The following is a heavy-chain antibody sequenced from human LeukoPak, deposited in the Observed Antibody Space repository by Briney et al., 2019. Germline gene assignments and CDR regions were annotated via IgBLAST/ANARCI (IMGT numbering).Heavy chain of an antibody. CDR3: ARGGEYSSAWVRYYFDY. CDR2: IYSVGST. CDR1: GFTVSSNY. Sequence: RGSLSLSRAASGFTVSSNYMSWIRQPPGKGLHWISDIYSVGSTYYADSVKGRFTISRHNSKNTLYLQMNRLRAVDTAVYYCARGGEYSSAWVRYYFDYWGQGTLVTVSS. D-gene: IGHD6-6*01. J-gene: IGHJ4*02. V-gene: IGHV3-53*04.